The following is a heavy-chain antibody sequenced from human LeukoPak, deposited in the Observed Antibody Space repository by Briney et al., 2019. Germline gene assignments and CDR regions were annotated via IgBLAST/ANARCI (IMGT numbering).Heavy chain of an antibody. CDR2: IYYSGST. D-gene: IGHD3-22*01. CDR3: ARSSGYYYKRLDAFDI. V-gene: IGHV4-59*01. CDR1: GGSISSYY. J-gene: IGHJ3*02. Sequence: SETLSLTCTVSGGSISSYYWSWIRQPPGKGLEWIGYIYYSGSTNYNPSLKSRVTISVDTSKNQFSLKLSSVTAADTAVYYCARSSGYYYKRLDAFDIWGQGTMVTVSS.